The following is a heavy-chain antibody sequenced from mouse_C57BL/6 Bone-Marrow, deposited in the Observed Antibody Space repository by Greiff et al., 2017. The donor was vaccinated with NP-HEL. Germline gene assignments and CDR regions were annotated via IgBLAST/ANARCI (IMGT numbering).Heavy chain of an antibody. V-gene: IGHV5-4*03. Sequence: EVKLMESGGGLVKPGGSLKLSCAASGFTFSSYAMSWVRQTPEKRLEWVATISDGGSYTYYPDNVKGRFTISRDNAKNNLYLQMSHLKSEDTAMYYCARGITTVVAHWGQGTLVTVSA. J-gene: IGHJ3*01. D-gene: IGHD1-1*01. CDR3: ARGITTVVAH. CDR1: GFTFSSYA. CDR2: ISDGGSYT.